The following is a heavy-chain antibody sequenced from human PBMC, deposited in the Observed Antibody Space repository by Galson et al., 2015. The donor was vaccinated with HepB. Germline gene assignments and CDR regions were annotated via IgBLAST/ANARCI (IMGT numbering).Heavy chain of an antibody. V-gene: IGHV1-69*04. J-gene: IGHJ1*01. CDR1: GGTFSSYA. CDR3: ARDSRAGYFQH. Sequence: SVKVSCKASGGTFSSYAISWVRQAPGQGLEWMGRIIPILGIANYAQKFQGRVTITADKSTSTAYMELSSLRSEDTAVYYCARDSRAGYFQHWGQGTLVTVSS. CDR2: IIPILGIA.